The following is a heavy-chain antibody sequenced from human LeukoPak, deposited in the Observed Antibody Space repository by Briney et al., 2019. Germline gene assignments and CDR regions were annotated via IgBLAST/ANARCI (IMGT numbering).Heavy chain of an antibody. CDR2: IYYSGST. J-gene: IGHJ6*02. Sequence: DPSETLSLTCTVSGGSISSYYWSWIRQPPGKGLEWIGYIYYSGSTNYNPSLKSRVTISVDTSKNQFSLKLSSVTAADTAVYYCARHRGSLGYYYGMDVWGQGTTVTVSS. CDR1: GGSISSYY. D-gene: IGHD5-24*01. V-gene: IGHV4-59*01. CDR3: ARHRGSLGYYYGMDV.